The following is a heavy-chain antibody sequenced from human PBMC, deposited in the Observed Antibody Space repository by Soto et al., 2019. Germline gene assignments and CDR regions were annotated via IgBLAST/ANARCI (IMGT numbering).Heavy chain of an antibody. Sequence: SETLSLTCTVSGGSISSGGSYWGRIRQPPGKGLEWIGYIYYSGNTYFNPSLKSRVTLSVDTSKNQFSLNLGSVTAADTAVYYCVRYCSTTKCPFDYWGQGTLVTVSS. D-gene: IGHD2-2*01. CDR1: GGSISSGGSY. J-gene: IGHJ4*02. CDR2: IYYSGNT. V-gene: IGHV4-30-4*01. CDR3: VRYCSTTKCPFDY.